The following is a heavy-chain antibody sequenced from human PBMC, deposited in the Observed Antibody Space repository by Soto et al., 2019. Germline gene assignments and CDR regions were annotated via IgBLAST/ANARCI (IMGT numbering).Heavy chain of an antibody. CDR3: AKGGVAAARGYFDH. D-gene: IGHD6-13*01. CDR1: GFTFRSYG. J-gene: IGHJ4*02. V-gene: IGHV3-23*01. Sequence: PGGSLRLSCAASGFTFRSYGLSWVRQAPGKGLEWVSDISGSGSVTNYADSVKGRFTISRDNSNNTLTLQMDSLRAEDTAVYYCAKGGVAAARGYFDHWGQGTRVTVSS. CDR2: ISGSGSVT.